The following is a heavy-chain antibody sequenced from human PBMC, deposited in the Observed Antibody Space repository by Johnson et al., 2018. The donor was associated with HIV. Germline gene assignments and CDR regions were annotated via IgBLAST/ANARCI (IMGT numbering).Heavy chain of an antibody. V-gene: IGHV3-33*06. Sequence: QVQLVESGGGVVQPGRSLRLSCAASGFTFSSYGMHWVRQAPGKGLEWVAVIWYDGSNKYYADSVKGRFPNSRDNSKNTLYLQMKSLRAEDTAVYYCAKDGSAFYDILTRLDAFDIWGQGTMVTVSS. D-gene: IGHD3-9*01. CDR1: GFTFSSYG. CDR2: IWYDGSNK. J-gene: IGHJ3*02. CDR3: AKDGSAFYDILTRLDAFDI.